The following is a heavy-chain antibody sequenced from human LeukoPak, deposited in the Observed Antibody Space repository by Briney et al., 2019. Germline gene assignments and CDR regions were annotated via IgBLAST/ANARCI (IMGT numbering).Heavy chain of an antibody. CDR1: GYTFTGYY. Sequence: ASVKVSFKASGYTFTGYYMHRVRQAPGQGLEWMGWINPNSGGTNYAQKFQGRVTMTRDTSISTAYMELSRLRSDDTAVYYCARDREGATPPGDYWGQGTLVTVSS. CDR3: ARDREGATPPGDY. J-gene: IGHJ4*02. CDR2: INPNSGGT. D-gene: IGHD1-26*01. V-gene: IGHV1-2*02.